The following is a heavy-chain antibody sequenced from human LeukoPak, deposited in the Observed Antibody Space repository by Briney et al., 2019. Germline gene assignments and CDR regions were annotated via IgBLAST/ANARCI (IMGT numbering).Heavy chain of an antibody. V-gene: IGHV3-53*01. Sequence: GGSLRLSCAVSGFSVSTNHMSWVRQAPGKGLEWVTVIYIDSNTYYGDSVKGRFTMSRDNSKNTVFLQMTSLRVDDTAVYYCARDREVVTAKAQMDVWGKGTTVTVSS. CDR2: IYIDSNT. CDR3: ARDREVVTAKAQMDV. CDR1: GFSVSTNH. D-gene: IGHD2-21*02. J-gene: IGHJ6*04.